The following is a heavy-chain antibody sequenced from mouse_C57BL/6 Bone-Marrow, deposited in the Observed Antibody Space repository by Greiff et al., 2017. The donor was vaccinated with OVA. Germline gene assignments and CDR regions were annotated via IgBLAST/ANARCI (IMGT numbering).Heavy chain of an antibody. CDR3: SREETTVVASDYVDY. CDR1: GYTFTSYW. Sequence: VQLQQPGAELVKPGASVKLSCKASGYTFTSYWMHWVKQRPGKGLEWIGMIHPNSGSTNYNEKFKSKATMTVDKSSSPAYMKLSRLTSEDSAVYYCSREETTVVASDYVDYWGQGTSVTVAS. D-gene: IGHD1-1*01. J-gene: IGHJ4*01. V-gene: IGHV1-64*01. CDR2: IHPNSGST.